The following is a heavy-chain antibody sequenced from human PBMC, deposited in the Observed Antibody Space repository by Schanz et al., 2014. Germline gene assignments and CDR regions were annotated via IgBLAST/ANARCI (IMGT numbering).Heavy chain of an antibody. V-gene: IGHV3-48*04. J-gene: IGHJ4*02. CDR2: ISDSGTYT. Sequence: EVQLVESGGGLVQPGGSLRLSCAASGITFSSHSFNWVRQAPGKGLEWLSYISDSGTYTNYADSVKGRFTISRDNAKSSLYLQMNSLRVEDTAVYYCARDGEAAAGCDYWGQGTLVTVSS. D-gene: IGHD6-13*01. CDR1: GITFSSHS. CDR3: ARDGEAAAGCDY.